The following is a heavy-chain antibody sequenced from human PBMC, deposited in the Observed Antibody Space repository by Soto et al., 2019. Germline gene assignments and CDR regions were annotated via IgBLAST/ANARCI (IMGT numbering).Heavy chain of an antibody. Sequence: QVQLVQSGAEVREPGASVKVSCKASGYSFTSLDINWVRQTAGQGLEWMGWMQPSTGRTGYAQKFQVRVTMTRDTSINTAYMELTTLTSDATAFYYCARGVSAGVDYWGQGTLVTVSS. V-gene: IGHV1-8*01. CDR2: MQPSTGRT. J-gene: IGHJ4*02. D-gene: IGHD1-26*01. CDR3: ARGVSAGVDY. CDR1: GYSFTSLD.